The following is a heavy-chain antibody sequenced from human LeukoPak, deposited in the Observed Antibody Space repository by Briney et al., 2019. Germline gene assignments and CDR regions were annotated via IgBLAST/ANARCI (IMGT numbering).Heavy chain of an antibody. D-gene: IGHD3-22*01. CDR1: GFTFSSYW. CDR3: ARGKTARITMIVVVISDYYYMDV. CDR2: IKQDGSEK. Sequence: GGSLRLSCAASGFTFSSYWMSWVRQAPGKGLEWVANIKQDGSEKYYVDSVKGRFTISRDNAKNSLYLQMNSLRAEDTAVYYCARGKTARITMIVVVISDYYYMDVWGKGTTVTISS. V-gene: IGHV3-7*01. J-gene: IGHJ6*03.